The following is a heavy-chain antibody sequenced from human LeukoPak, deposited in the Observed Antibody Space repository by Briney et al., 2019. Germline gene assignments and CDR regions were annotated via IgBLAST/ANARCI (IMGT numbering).Heavy chain of an antibody. CDR2: IYPGEPDT. V-gene: IGHV5-51*01. CDR3: AREQKGLGTAFDY. Sequence: GASLKISGKGSGYRFTSYWIGGGRQMPGKGLEGRGIIYPGEPDTRYSPSFQGQVTISADKSIRTAYLQWSSLKASDTAMYYCAREQKGLGTAFDYWGQGTLVTVSS. CDR1: GYRFTSYW. D-gene: IGHD2-8*02. J-gene: IGHJ4*02.